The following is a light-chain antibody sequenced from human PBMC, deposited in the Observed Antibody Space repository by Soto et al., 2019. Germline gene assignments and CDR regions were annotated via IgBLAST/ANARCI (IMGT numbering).Light chain of an antibody. CDR1: QTIGTW. V-gene: IGKV1-5*01. CDR3: QQYSSFSRT. Sequence: DIQMTQSPATLSASVGDRVTITCRASQTIGTWLAWYQQKPGKAPELLIYDASTLEGGVPSRFSGSGSGTEFSLTITRMQHDDFATFYCQQYSSFSRTFGQVTKV. J-gene: IGKJ1*01. CDR2: DAS.